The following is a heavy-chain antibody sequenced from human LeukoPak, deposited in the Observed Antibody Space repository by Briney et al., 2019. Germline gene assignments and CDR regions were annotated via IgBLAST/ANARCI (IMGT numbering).Heavy chain of an antibody. J-gene: IGHJ4*02. CDR2: INHSGST. CDR1: GGSFSGYY. D-gene: IGHD3-22*01. V-gene: IGHV4-34*01. CDR3: ARQDDYDSSGYVGYYFDY. Sequence: PSETLSLTCAVYGGSFSGYYWNWIRQPPGKGLEWIGKINHSGSTNYNPSLKSRVTISVDTSKNQFSLKLSSVTAADTAVYYCARQDDYDSSGYVGYYFDYWGQGTLVTVSS.